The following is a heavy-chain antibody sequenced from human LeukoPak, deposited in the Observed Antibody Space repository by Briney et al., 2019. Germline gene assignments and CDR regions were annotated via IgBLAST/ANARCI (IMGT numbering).Heavy chain of an antibody. CDR1: GFTFNNYW. CDR2: INHSGST. Sequence: PGGSLRLSCVVSGFTFNNYWMSWVRQAPGKGLEWIGEINHSGSTNYNPSLKSRVTISVDTSKNQFSLKLSSVTAADTAVYYCASGYSYGWSAFDYWGQGTLVTVSS. V-gene: IGHV4-34*01. J-gene: IGHJ4*02. D-gene: IGHD5-18*01. CDR3: ASGYSYGWSAFDY.